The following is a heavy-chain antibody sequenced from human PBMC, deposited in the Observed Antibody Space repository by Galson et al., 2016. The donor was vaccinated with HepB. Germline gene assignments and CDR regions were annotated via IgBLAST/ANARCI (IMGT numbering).Heavy chain of an antibody. CDR3: AGLLHGSWAVPFEI. CDR2: IDPRDSDA. D-gene: IGHD2-15*01. CDR1: GYIFTAYW. V-gene: IGHV5-51*01. Sequence: QSGAEVKKPGEALKISCKVSGYIFTAYWIGWLRQMPGKGLEWVGVIDPRDSDARYSPSFQGQVTISADKSIKTAYLQWDSLKASDTAMYYLAGLLHGSWAVPFEIWGQGTMVTVPS. J-gene: IGHJ3*02.